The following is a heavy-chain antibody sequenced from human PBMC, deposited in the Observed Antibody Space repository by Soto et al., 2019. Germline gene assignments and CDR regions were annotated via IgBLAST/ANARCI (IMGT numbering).Heavy chain of an antibody. CDR2: ISYDGSNK. CDR1: GFTFSSYG. D-gene: IGHD6-19*01. Sequence: QVQLVESGGGVVQPGRSLRLSCAASGFTFSSYGMHWVRQAPGKGLEWVAVISYDGSNKYYADSVKGRFTISRDNSKITLYLQMNSLRAEDTAVYYCAKGYSSGWSFDYWGQGTLVTVSS. CDR3: AKGYSSGWSFDY. V-gene: IGHV3-30*18. J-gene: IGHJ4*02.